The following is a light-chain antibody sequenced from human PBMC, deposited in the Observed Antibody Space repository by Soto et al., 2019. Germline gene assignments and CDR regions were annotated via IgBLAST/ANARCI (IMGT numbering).Light chain of an antibody. V-gene: IGKV1-5*03. Sequence: DRVTITCRARQRISSVWAWDQQKPGKAPKLLIYKASSLESGVPSRFSGSGSGPEFHLPISSLHLYFLMIWRPQRSTLFPYTF. CDR2: KAS. CDR1: QRISSV. J-gene: IGKJ2*01. CDR3: QRSTLFPYT.